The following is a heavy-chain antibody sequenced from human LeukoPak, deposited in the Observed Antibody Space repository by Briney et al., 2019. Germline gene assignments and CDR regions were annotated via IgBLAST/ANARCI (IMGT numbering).Heavy chain of an antibody. CDR3: AKDMGYDKYYFDY. CDR2: IRYDGSNK. Sequence: GGSLRLSCAASGFTFSSYGMHWVRQAPGKGLEWVAFIRYDGSNKYYADSVKGRFTISRDNSKNTLYLQMNSLRAEDTAVYCCAKDMGYDKYYFDYWGQGTLVTVSS. D-gene: IGHD2-8*01. J-gene: IGHJ4*02. V-gene: IGHV3-30*02. CDR1: GFTFSSYG.